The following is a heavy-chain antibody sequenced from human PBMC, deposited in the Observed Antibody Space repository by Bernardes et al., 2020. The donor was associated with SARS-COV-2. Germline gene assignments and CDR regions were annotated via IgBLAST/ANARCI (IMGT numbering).Heavy chain of an antibody. J-gene: IGHJ6*02. CDR3: ARRRYGDFGMDV. CDR2: IYPGDSDT. CDR1: DYTFTNYW. Sequence: GESLKISCKGSDYTFTNYWIGWVRQMPGKGLEWMGIIYPGDSDTKYSPSFQGRVTISADKSVNTAYLQWSSLKASDTAIYCCARRRYGDFGMDVWGQGTTVTVSS. D-gene: IGHD4-17*01. V-gene: IGHV5-51*01.